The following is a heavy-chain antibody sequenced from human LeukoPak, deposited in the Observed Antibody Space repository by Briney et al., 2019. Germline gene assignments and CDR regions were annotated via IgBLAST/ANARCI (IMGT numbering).Heavy chain of an antibody. Sequence: ASVKVSCQASGYTFTGYYMHWVRQAPGQRLEWMGWINPNSGGTNYAQKFQGRVTMTRDTSISTAYMELSRLRSDDTAVYYCAREGYSSGLDYWGQGTLVSVSS. D-gene: IGHD6-19*01. CDR3: AREGYSSGLDY. V-gene: IGHV1-2*02. CDR2: INPNSGGT. J-gene: IGHJ4*02. CDR1: GYTFTGYY.